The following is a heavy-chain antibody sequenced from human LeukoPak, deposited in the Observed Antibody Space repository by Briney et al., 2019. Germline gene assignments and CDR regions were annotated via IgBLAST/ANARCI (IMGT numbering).Heavy chain of an antibody. CDR1: GFTFSDYY. D-gene: IGHD3-10*01. CDR3: ARDLRGRPAYYMDV. J-gene: IGHJ6*03. CDR2: ISSSGSTI. Sequence: GGSLRLSCAASGFTFSDYYMSWIRQAPGKGLEWVSYISSSGSTIYYADSVKGRFTISGDNAKNSLYLQMNSLRAEDTAVYYCARDLRGRPAYYMDVWGKGTTVTVSS. V-gene: IGHV3-11*01.